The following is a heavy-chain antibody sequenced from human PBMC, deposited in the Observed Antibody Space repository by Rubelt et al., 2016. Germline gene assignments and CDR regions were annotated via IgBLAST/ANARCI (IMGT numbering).Heavy chain of an antibody. CDR2: ISSDGSNK. CDR1: GFTFSDHY. V-gene: IGHV3-30*09. Sequence: VQLVESGGGSAQPGGSLRLSCAASGFTFSDHYMDWVRQAPGKGLEWGGIISSDGSNKYYAESIKGRFAIPRDKSKNTLYLQMNSPRNEDTAVYYCARGGRYNFWSGLDYWGQGTLVTVSS. D-gene: IGHD3-3*01. J-gene: IGHJ4*02. CDR3: ARGGRYNFWSGLDY.